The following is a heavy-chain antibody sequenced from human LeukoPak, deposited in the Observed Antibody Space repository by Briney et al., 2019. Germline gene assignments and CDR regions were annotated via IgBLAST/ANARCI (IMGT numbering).Heavy chain of an antibody. CDR1: GGSINNGAYY. J-gene: IGHJ4*02. Sequence: SQTLPLTCTVSGGSINNGAYYWTWIRQHPGKGLEWIGYIYYSGSTNYNPSLKSRVTITVDTSKNQFSLKLSSVTAADTAVYYCARGREPGIAVAGTGDFDYWGQGTLVTVSS. D-gene: IGHD6-19*01. V-gene: IGHV4-61*08. CDR2: IYYSGST. CDR3: ARGREPGIAVAGTGDFDY.